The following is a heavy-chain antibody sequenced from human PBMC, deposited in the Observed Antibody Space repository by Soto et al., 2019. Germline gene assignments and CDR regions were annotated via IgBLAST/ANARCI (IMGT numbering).Heavy chain of an antibody. CDR2: ITPDDEK. CDR1: GFSLTNPRMG. CDR3: ARGLSGYGGYDS. J-gene: IGHJ5*01. V-gene: IGHV2-26*01. D-gene: IGHD5-12*01. Sequence: QVTLKASGPVLVKPTETLTLTCTGSGFSLTNPRMGVGWIRQPPGTALEWLAHITPDDEKSYRTSLKSRRTFSSDTSGSQVDLTMTNMDPVDTATYYCARGLSGYGGYDSWGQGTLVTVSS.